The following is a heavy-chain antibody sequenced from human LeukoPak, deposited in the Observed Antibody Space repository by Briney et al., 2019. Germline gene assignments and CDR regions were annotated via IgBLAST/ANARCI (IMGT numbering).Heavy chain of an antibody. Sequence: ASVKVSCKASGYTFTSYGISWVRQAPGQGLEWMGWISAYNGNTNYAQKLQGRVTMTTDTSTSTAYMELRSLRSDDTAVYYCARGRDYYDSSGSPRYFDYWGQGTLVTVSS. V-gene: IGHV1-18*01. CDR2: ISAYNGNT. D-gene: IGHD3-22*01. J-gene: IGHJ4*02. CDR3: ARGRDYYDSSGSPRYFDY. CDR1: GYTFTSYG.